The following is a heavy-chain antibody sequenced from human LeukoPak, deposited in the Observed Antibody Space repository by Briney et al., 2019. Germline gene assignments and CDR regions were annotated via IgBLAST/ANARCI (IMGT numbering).Heavy chain of an antibody. Sequence: GGSLRLSCAASGFTFSSYAMNWVRQTPGKGLEWVSSISGSGGSTYYADSVKGRFTISRDSSKKTFYLQMNSLRAEDTAIYYCAKDFVAVTAIGMYYSDYWGQGTLVTVSS. CDR3: AKDFVAVTAIGMYYSDY. CDR2: ISGSGGST. D-gene: IGHD2-21*02. V-gene: IGHV3-23*01. J-gene: IGHJ4*02. CDR1: GFTFSSYA.